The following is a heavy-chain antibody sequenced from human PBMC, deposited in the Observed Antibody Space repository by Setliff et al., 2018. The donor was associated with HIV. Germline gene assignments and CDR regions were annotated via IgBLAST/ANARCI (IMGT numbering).Heavy chain of an antibody. J-gene: IGHJ5*02. V-gene: IGHV4-59*01. CDR1: GGSMNNYY. CDR2: VYYSGST. D-gene: IGHD2-8*02. CDR3: ASARLLGGFLS. Sequence: SETLSLTCTVFGGSMNNYYWNWIRQSPGKGLEWIGYVYYSGSTKYSPSLKSRVSISLDTSTKQVSLRLRSVTAADTAVYYCASARLLGGFLSWGRGALVTVSS.